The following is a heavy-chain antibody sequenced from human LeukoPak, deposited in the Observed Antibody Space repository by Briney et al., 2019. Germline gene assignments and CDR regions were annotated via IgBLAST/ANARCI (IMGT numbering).Heavy chain of an antibody. V-gene: IGHV1-18*01. D-gene: IGHD6-13*01. Sequence: ASVKVSCKASGYTFTSYGISWVRQAPGQGLEWMGWISAYNGNTNYAQKLQGRVTMTTDTSTSTAYMELRSLRSDDTAVYYCARVRSYSSSWYSDYWGQGTLVTVSS. CDR3: ARVRSYSSSWYSDY. J-gene: IGHJ4*02. CDR1: GYTFTSYG. CDR2: ISAYNGNT.